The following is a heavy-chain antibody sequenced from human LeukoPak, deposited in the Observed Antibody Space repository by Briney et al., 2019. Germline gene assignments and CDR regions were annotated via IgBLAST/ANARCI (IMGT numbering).Heavy chain of an antibody. D-gene: IGHD3-10*01. CDR1: GFIFSSYA. Sequence: WGSLRLSCAASGFIFSSYAMSWVRQAPGKGLERVSGISGSADITDYADSVKGRFTISRDNSKNTLYLQMNSLRAEDTAVYYCAKDLYYFGSGSHDYWGQGTLVTVSS. V-gene: IGHV3-23*01. CDR3: AKDLYYFGSGSHDY. J-gene: IGHJ4*02. CDR2: ISGSADIT.